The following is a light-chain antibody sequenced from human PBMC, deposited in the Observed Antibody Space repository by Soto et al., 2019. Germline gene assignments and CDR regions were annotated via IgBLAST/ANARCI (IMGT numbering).Light chain of an antibody. CDR3: QQYVNLPYT. CDR1: QDLTNY. CDR2: DTT. Sequence: DIQMTQSLTSLAASVGDRVTITCQASQDLTNYLNWYQQKPGEAPKLLIYDTTTLEEGVPTRFSGGGSGTHFTFTINGLQPEDAAIYFCQQYVNLPYTFGQGTKLEFK. V-gene: IGKV1-33*01. J-gene: IGKJ2*01.